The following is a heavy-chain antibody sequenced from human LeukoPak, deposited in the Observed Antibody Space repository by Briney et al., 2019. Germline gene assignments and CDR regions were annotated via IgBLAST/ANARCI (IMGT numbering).Heavy chain of an antibody. CDR3: ARETAGSTSCSFDY. CDR2: INPNSGGT. D-gene: IGHD2-2*01. J-gene: IGHJ4*02. CDR1: GYTFTGYY. Sequence: GASVKVSCKASGYTFTGYYMHWVRQAPGQGLEWMGWINPNSGGTNYAQKFQGRVTMTRDTSISTAYMELSRLRSDDTAVYYCARETAGSTSCSFDYWGQGTLVTVSS. V-gene: IGHV1-2*02.